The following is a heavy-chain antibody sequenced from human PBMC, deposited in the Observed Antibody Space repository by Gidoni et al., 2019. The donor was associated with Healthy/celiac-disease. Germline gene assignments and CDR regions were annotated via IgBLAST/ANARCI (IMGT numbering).Heavy chain of an antibody. D-gene: IGHD3-16*02. V-gene: IGHV1-2*02. CDR1: GYTFTGYY. CDR3: ARDRGIYDYVWGSYRVYYGMDV. CDR2: INPNRGGT. Sequence: QVQLVQSGAEVKKPGASVKVSCKASGYTFTGYYMHWVRQAPGQGLEWMGWINPNRGGTNYAQKFQGRVTMTRDTSISTAYMELSRLRSDDTAVYYCARDRGIYDYVWGSYRVYYGMDVWGQGTTVTVSS. J-gene: IGHJ6*02.